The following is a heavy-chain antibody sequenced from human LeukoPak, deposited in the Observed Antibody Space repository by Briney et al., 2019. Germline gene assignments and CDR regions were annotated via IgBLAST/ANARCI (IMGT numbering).Heavy chain of an antibody. V-gene: IGHV4-59*01. CDR1: GGSISSYY. CDR3: ARDGGSKYYYESSDYSWYFDL. D-gene: IGHD3-22*01. J-gene: IGHJ2*01. Sequence: SETLSLTCTVSGGSISSYYWSWIRQPPGKGLEWIGYIYYSGSTNYNPSLKSRVTISVDTSKNQFSLKLRSVTAADTAVYYCARDGGSKYYYESSDYSWYFDLWGRGTLVTVSS. CDR2: IYYSGST.